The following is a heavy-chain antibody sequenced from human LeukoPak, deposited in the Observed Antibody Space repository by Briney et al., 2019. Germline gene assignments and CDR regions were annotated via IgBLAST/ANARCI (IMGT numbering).Heavy chain of an antibody. CDR2: FIPIFGTA. CDR3: ARADLDYYDSSGYGFDY. D-gene: IGHD3-22*01. CDR1: GGTFSSYA. Sequence: ASVKVSCKASGGTFSSYAISWVRQAPGQGLEWMGGFIPIFGTANYAQKFQGRVTITADESTSTAYMELSSLRSEDTAVYYCARADLDYYDSSGYGFDYWGQGTLVTVSS. V-gene: IGHV1-69*13. J-gene: IGHJ4*02.